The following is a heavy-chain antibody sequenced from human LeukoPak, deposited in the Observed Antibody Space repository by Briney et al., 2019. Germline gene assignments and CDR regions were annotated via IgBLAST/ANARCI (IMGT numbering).Heavy chain of an antibody. CDR1: GFTFSSYA. CDR2: INSNGGST. D-gene: IGHD4-17*01. V-gene: IGHV3-64*01. J-gene: IGHJ4*02. CDR3: ARGQYGDYLVYYFDY. Sequence: PGGSLRLSCAASGFTFSSYAMHWVRQAPGKGLEYVSAINSNGGSTYYANSVKGRFTISRDNSKNTLYLQMGSLRAEDMAVYYCARGQYGDYLVYYFDYWGQGTLVTVSS.